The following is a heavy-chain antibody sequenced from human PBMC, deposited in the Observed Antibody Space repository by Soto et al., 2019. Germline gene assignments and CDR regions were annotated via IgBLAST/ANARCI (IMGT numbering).Heavy chain of an antibody. CDR1: GFTFSSYG. J-gene: IGHJ3*02. D-gene: IGHD2-15*01. V-gene: IGHV3-33*01. Sequence: ESVGGVVQPGRSLRLSCAASGFTFSSYGMHWVRQAPGKGLEWVAVIWYDGSNKYYADSVKGRFTISRDNSKNTLYLQMNSLRAEDTAVYYCAREHCSGGSCPFDIWGQGTMVTVSS. CDR2: IWYDGSNK. CDR3: AREHCSGGSCPFDI.